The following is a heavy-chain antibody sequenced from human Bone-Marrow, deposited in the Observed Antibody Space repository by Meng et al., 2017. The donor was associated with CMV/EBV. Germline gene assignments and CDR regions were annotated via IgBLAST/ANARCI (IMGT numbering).Heavy chain of an antibody. CDR3: ASGIVGATKYYYGMDV. V-gene: IGHV3-7*01. J-gene: IGHJ6*02. D-gene: IGHD1-26*01. Sequence: GESLKISCAASGFTFSSYWMSWVRQAPGKGLEWVANIKQDGSEKYYVDSVKGRFTISRDNAKNSLYLQMNSLRAEDTAVYYCASGIVGATKYYYGMDVWGQGTTVTVSS. CDR2: IKQDGSEK. CDR1: GFTFSSYW.